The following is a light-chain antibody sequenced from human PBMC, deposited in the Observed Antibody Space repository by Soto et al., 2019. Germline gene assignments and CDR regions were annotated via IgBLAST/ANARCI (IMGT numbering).Light chain of an antibody. J-gene: IGKJ4*01. CDR2: AAS. CDR1: RSVGNN. CDR3: QQHDDWPLT. V-gene: IGKV3-11*01. Sequence: EIVLTQSPATLSLSPGERATLSCRASRSVGNNLAWYQKKPGQAPGLLIYAASTRATGIPARVSVSGSGTDFNLTISSLEPEDFAVYYCQQHDDWPLTFGGGTKVEIK.